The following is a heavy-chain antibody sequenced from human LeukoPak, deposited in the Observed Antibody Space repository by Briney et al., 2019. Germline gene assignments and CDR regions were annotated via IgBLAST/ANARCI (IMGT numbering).Heavy chain of an antibody. CDR2: IIPIFGTA. CDR1: GGTFSTYA. J-gene: IGHJ6*02. D-gene: IGHD3-10*01. V-gene: IGHV1-69*13. CDR3: ERGRAYGSVSLGYYYYGMDV. Sequence: SVKVSCKASGGTFSTYAIRWVRQAPGQGLEWMGGIIPIFGTANYAQKFQGRVTITADESTSTAYMELSSLRSDDTAVYYCERGRAYGSVSLGYYYYGMDVWGQGTTVIVSS.